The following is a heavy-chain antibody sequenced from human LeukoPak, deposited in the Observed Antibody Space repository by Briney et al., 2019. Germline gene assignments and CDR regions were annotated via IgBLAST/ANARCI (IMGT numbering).Heavy chain of an antibody. CDR1: GYSFTSYW. D-gene: IGHD6-19*01. CDR3: ARSHTGYSSGWYY. V-gene: IGHV5-51*07. CDR2: IYPVDSDT. J-gene: IGHJ4*02. Sequence: GESLKISCKGSGYSFTSYWIGWVHQMPGKGLEWMGIIYPVDSDTRYSPSFQGQVTISADRSISTAYLQWSSLKASDTAMYYCARSHTGYSSGWYYWGQGTLVTVSS.